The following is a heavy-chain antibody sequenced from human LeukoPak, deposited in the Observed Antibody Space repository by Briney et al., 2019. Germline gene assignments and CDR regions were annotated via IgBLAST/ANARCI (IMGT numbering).Heavy chain of an antibody. CDR2: IYYSGST. CDR1: GGSISSYY. D-gene: IGHD3-22*01. V-gene: IGHV4-59*01. CDR3: ARDERRAYDSSGYRPYYFDY. Sequence: SETLSLTCTVSGGSISSYYWSWIRQPPGKGLEWIGYIYYSGSTNYNPSLKSRVTISVDTSKNQFSLKLSSVTAADTAVYYCARDERRAYDSSGYRPYYFDYWGQGTLVTVSS. J-gene: IGHJ4*02.